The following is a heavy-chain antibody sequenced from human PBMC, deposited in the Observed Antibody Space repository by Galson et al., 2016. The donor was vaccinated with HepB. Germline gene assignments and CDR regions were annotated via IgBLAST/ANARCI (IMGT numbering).Heavy chain of an antibody. V-gene: IGHV3-30*18. CDR1: GFTFNTFG. CDR2: ISFDGSSK. Sequence: SLRLSCAASGFTFNTFGMHWVRQAPGKGLEWVALISFDGSSKYYVDSVKGRFTISRDNSKKTLYLQMNSLRAEDTAVYYCAKDGRIYCSSASCHDHFHYWGQGTLVTVSS. J-gene: IGHJ4*02. D-gene: IGHD2-2*01. CDR3: AKDGRIYCSSASCHDHFHY.